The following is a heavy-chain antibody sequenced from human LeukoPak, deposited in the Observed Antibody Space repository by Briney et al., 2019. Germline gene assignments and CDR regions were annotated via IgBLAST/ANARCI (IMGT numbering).Heavy chain of an antibody. V-gene: IGHV3-21*01. Sequence: PGGSLRLSCVASGFTFSSYSMNWVRQAPGKGLEWVSSISSSSSYIYYADSVKGRFTISRDNAKNSLYLQMNSLRAEDTAVYYCALSPVRDSGYFDYWGQGTLVTVSS. CDR3: ALSPVRDSGYFDY. J-gene: IGHJ4*02. CDR1: GFTFSSYS. CDR2: ISSSSSYI. D-gene: IGHD2/OR15-2a*01.